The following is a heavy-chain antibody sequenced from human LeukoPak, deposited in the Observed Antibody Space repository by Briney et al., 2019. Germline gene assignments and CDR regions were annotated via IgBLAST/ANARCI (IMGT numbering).Heavy chain of an antibody. CDR2: IYTSGST. J-gene: IGHJ4*02. D-gene: IGHD3-3*01. V-gene: IGHV4-61*02. CDR1: GGSISSGSYS. Sequence: PSEALSLTCTVSGGSISSGSYSWSWIRQPAGKGLEWIGRIYTSGSTNYNPSLKSRVTISVDTSKNQFSLKLSSVTAADTAVYYCAREPGRDKKILGVVHWGQGTLVTVSS. CDR3: AREPGRDKKILGVVH.